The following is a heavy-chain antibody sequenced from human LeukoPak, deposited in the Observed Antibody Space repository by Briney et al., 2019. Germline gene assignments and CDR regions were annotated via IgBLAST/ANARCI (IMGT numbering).Heavy chain of an antibody. V-gene: IGHV4-4*07. CDR2: IYTSGSS. J-gene: IGHJ4*02. CDR1: GGSISSYY. Sequence: PSETLSLTCTVSGGSISSYYWSWIRQPAGKGLEWFGRIYTSGSSDYNPSLKSRATFSEDTSKNHFSLSLSAVTAADTAVYYCASPGPYYSETSGYLVFWGQGILVTVSS. D-gene: IGHD3-22*01. CDR3: ASPGPYYSETSGYLVF.